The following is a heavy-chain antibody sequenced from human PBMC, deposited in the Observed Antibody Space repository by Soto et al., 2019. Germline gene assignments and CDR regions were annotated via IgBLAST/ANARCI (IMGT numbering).Heavy chain of an antibody. Sequence: PSVKVSCKASGYTFTSYGISWVRQAPGQGLEWMGWISAYNGNTNYAQKLQGRVTMTTDTSTSTAYMELRSLRSDDTAVYYCARDRGDYDFWSGYYFYFDYWGQGTLVTVSS. CDR3: ARDRGDYDFWSGYYFYFDY. J-gene: IGHJ4*02. V-gene: IGHV1-18*04. CDR2: ISAYNGNT. D-gene: IGHD3-3*01. CDR1: GYTFTSYG.